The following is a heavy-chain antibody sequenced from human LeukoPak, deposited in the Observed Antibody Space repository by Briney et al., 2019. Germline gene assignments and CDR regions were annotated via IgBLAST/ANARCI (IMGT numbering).Heavy chain of an antibody. Sequence: GASVKVSCKASGGTFSSYAISWVRQAPGQGLEWMGWISAYNGNTNYAQKLQGRVTMTTDTSTSTAYMELRSLRSDDTAVYYCARVLAAAEGMDVWGQGTTVTVSS. V-gene: IGHV1-18*01. CDR3: ARVLAAAEGMDV. J-gene: IGHJ6*02. D-gene: IGHD6-13*01. CDR2: ISAYNGNT. CDR1: GGTFSSYA.